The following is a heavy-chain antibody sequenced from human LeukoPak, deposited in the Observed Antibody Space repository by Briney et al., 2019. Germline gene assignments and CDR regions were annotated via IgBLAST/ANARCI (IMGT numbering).Heavy chain of an antibody. CDR3: AKGASPHEYYVHF. CDR1: GYSFLGYH. D-gene: IGHD1-26*01. J-gene: IGHJ4*02. CDR2: INPKTGGI. Sequence: GASVKVSCKSSGYSFLGYHVHWVRQAPGQGVEWMEWINPKTGGIKYAQQFQGRVTKTRDTSISTAYMELSRLKSDDTAMFYCAKGASPHEYYVHFWGKGTLVTVSS. V-gene: IGHV1-2*02.